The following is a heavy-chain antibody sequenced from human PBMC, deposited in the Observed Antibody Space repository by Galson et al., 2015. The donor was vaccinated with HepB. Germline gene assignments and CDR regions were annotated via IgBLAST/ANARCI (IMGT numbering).Heavy chain of an antibody. J-gene: IGHJ4*02. CDR1: GFNVGRSY. CDR2: IYSGGGT. CDR3: ARGEERTEESPH. V-gene: IGHV3-53*01. D-gene: IGHD1-14*01. Sequence: LRLSCAASGFNVGRSYMSWVRQAPGKGLEWVSSIYSGGGTYYADSVKGRFSISRDNSKKTLYLQMNFLRPEDTAMYYCARGEERTEESPHWGQGTLVTVSS.